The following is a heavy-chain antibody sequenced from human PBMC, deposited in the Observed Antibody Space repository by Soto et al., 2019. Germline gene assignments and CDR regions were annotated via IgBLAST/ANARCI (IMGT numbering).Heavy chain of an antibody. Sequence: SETLSLTCTVSGGSISSGGYYWSWIRQHPGKGLEWIGYIYYSGSTYYNPSLKSRVTISVDTSKNQFSLKLSSVTAADTAVYYCARGPRYGDYAFGYYYYGMDVWGQGTTVTVSS. CDR1: GGSISSGGYY. V-gene: IGHV4-31*03. CDR2: IYYSGST. J-gene: IGHJ6*02. D-gene: IGHD4-17*01. CDR3: ARGPRYGDYAFGYYYYGMDV.